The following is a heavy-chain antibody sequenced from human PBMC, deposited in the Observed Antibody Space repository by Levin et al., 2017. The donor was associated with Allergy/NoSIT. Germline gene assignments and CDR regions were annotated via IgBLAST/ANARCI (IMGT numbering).Heavy chain of an antibody. Sequence: SQTLSLTCTVSGGSISSSYWSWIRQPPGKGLEWIGYIYYSGSTNYNPSLKSRVTISVDTSKNQFSLKLSSVTAADTAVYYCAGTIAVAGTGGEFYYYYYGMDVWGQGTTVTVSS. CDR3: AGTIAVAGTGGEFYYYYYGMDV. V-gene: IGHV4-59*01. J-gene: IGHJ6*02. CDR1: GGSISSSY. CDR2: IYYSGST. D-gene: IGHD6-19*01.